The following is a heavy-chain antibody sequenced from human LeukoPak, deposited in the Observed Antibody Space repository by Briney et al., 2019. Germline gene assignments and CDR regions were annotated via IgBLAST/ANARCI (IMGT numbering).Heavy chain of an antibody. CDR3: ARQLYGSHAFDI. CDR2: IRYDGSNK. D-gene: IGHD4-17*01. Sequence: PGGSLRLSCAASGFTFSSYGMHWVRQAPGKGLEWVAFIRYDGSNKYYADSVKGRFTISRDNSKNTLYLQMNSLRAEDTAIYYCARQLYGSHAFDIWGQGTMVTVSS. J-gene: IGHJ3*02. CDR1: GFTFSSYG. V-gene: IGHV3-30*02.